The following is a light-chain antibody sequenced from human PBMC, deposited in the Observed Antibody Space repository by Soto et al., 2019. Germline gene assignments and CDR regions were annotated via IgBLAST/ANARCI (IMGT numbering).Light chain of an antibody. Sequence: QSVLTQPPSVSGAPGQRVTISCTGTSSDIGAGYGVHWYQQLPGTAPKLLIYVISNRPSGVPDRFSGSKSGTSASLAITGLEAEDEADYYCQSYDSSLSGVVFGGGTKLTVL. V-gene: IGLV1-40*01. J-gene: IGLJ3*02. CDR3: QSYDSSLSGVV. CDR2: VIS. CDR1: SSDIGAGYG.